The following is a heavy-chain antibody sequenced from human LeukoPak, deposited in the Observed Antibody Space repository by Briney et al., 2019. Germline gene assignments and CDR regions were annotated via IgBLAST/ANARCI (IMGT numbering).Heavy chain of an antibody. V-gene: IGHV3-23*01. CDR1: GFTFSNYA. Sequence: GGSLRLSCAASGFTFSNYAMSWVRQAPGKGLEWVSGISGSGGSTYYVDSVKGRFTISRDNSKNTLYLQMNSLRAEDTAVYYCAKEPDSGWYEGLFDYWGQGTLVTVSS. CDR2: ISGSGGST. CDR3: AKEPDSGWYEGLFDY. J-gene: IGHJ4*02. D-gene: IGHD6-19*01.